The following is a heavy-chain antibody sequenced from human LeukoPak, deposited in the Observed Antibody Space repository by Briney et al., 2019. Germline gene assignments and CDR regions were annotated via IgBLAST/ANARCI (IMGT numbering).Heavy chain of an antibody. V-gene: IGHV4-34*01. CDR3: ARLPYCTNGVCSTNYFDY. J-gene: IGHJ4*02. Sequence: SETLSLTCAVYGGSFSGYYWSWIRQPPGKGLEWIGEINHSGSTNYNPSLKSRVTISVDTSKNQFSLKLSSVTAAVTAVYYCARLPYCTNGVCSTNYFDYWGQGTLVTVSS. CDR2: INHSGST. D-gene: IGHD2-8*01. CDR1: GGSFSGYY.